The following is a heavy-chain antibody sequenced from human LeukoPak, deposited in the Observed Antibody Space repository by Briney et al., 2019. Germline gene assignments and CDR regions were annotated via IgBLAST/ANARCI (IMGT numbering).Heavy chain of an antibody. V-gene: IGHV4-38-2*02. CDR1: GYSISSGYY. J-gene: IGHJ4*02. Sequence: PSETLSLTCTVSGYSISSGYYWGWIRQPPGKGLEWIGSIYHSGSTYYNPSLKSRVTISVDTSKNQFSLKLSSVAAADTAVYYCARESSSPPDDWGQGTLVTVSS. CDR3: ARESSSPPDD. D-gene: IGHD6-13*01. CDR2: IYHSGST.